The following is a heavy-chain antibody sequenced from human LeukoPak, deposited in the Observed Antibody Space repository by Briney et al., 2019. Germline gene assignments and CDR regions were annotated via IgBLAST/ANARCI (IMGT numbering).Heavy chain of an antibody. D-gene: IGHD6-13*01. V-gene: IGHV1-8*02. CDR2: MNPNSGNT. J-gene: IGHJ4*02. CDR3: ARGGIAATMGGH. Sequence: ASVKVSCKASGYTFTGYYMHWVRQATGQGLEWMGWMNPNSGNTGYAQKFQGRVTMTRNTSISTAYMELSSLRSEDTAVYYCARGGIAATMGGHWGQGTLVTVSS. CDR1: GYTFTGYY.